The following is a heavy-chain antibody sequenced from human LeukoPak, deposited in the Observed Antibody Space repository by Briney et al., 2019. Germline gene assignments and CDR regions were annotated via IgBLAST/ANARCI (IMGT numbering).Heavy chain of an antibody. J-gene: IGHJ5*02. Sequence: SETLSLTCTFSGGSISSYYWSWIRQPPGKGLEWIGYIYYSGSTNYNPSLKSRVTISVDTSKNQFSLKLSSVTAADTAVYYCARDQRITIFGVATDNWFDPWGQGTLVTVSS. CDR2: IYYSGST. D-gene: IGHD3-3*01. CDR1: GGSISSYY. V-gene: IGHV4-59*01. CDR3: ARDQRITIFGVATDNWFDP.